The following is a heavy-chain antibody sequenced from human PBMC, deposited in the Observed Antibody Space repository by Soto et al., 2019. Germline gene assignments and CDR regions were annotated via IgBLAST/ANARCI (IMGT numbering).Heavy chain of an antibody. J-gene: IGHJ4*02. D-gene: IGHD1-26*01. Sequence: EVQLLESGGGLVQPGESLRLSCAASGFTFSNYAMSWVRQAPGKGLEWVSAVSSSGGSTYYADSVKGQFTISRDNSRNTLYLQMDSLRTEDTAIYYCANCKGAYSGSYSVGSWGQGTLVTVSS. CDR2: VSSSGGST. CDR3: ANCKGAYSGSYSVGS. CDR1: GFTFSNYA. V-gene: IGHV3-23*01.